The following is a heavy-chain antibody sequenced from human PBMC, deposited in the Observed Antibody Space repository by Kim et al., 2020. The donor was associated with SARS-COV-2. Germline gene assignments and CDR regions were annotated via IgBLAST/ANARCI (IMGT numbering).Heavy chain of an antibody. Sequence: GTSIKYADSVNGRFTISRDNTKKSLSLQMNSLTPEDTAVYYCVREPNYWGQGTLVTVSS. CDR3: VREPNY. V-gene: IGHV3-11*01. J-gene: IGHJ4*02. CDR2: GTSI.